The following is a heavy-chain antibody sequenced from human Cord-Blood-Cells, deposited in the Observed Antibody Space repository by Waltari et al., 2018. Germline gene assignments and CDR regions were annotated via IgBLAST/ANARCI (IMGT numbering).Heavy chain of an antibody. J-gene: IGHJ3*02. V-gene: IGHV1-2*04. D-gene: IGHD7-27*01. CDR3: ARDVSPSGDDAFDI. CDR1: TFTGYY. Sequence: TFTGYYMHWVRQAPGQGLEWMGWINPNSGGTNYAQKFQGWVTMTRDTSISTAYMELSRLRSDDTAVYYCARDVSPSGDDAFDIWGQGTMVTVSS. CDR2: INPNSGGT.